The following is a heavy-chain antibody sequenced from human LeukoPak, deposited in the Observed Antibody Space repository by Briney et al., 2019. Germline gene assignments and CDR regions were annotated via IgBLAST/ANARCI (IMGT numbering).Heavy chain of an antibody. CDR3: ARLWFGELQWFDP. CDR2: INHSGST. V-gene: IGHV4-34*01. Sequence: SETLSLTCAVYGGSFSGYYWSWIRQPPGKGLEWIGAINHSGSTNYNPSLKSRVTISVDTSKNQFSLKLSSVTAADTAVYYCARLWFGELQWFDPWGQGTLVTVSS. D-gene: IGHD3-10*01. J-gene: IGHJ5*02. CDR1: GGSFSGYY.